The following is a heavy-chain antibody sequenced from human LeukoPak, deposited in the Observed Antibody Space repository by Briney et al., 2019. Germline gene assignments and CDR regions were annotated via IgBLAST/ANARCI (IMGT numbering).Heavy chain of an antibody. CDR2: IIPIFGTA. CDR3: ARGVGCSSGWSDLNWFDP. D-gene: IGHD6-19*01. CDR1: GGTFSSYA. V-gene: IGHV1-69*06. J-gene: IGHJ5*02. Sequence: SVKVSCKASGGTFSSYAISWVRQAPGQGLEWMGGIIPIFGTANYAQKFQGRVTITADKSTSTAYMELSSLRSEDTAVYYCARGVGCSSGWSDLNWFDPWGQGTLVTVSS.